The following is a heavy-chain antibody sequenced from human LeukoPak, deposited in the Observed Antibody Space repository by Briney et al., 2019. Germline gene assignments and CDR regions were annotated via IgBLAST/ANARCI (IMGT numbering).Heavy chain of an antibody. J-gene: IGHJ4*02. CDR2: ISGSGGST. CDR3: AKTPPAYSGSPPLH. Sequence: GGSLRLSCAASGFTFSIYAMSWVRQAPGKGLEWVSAISGSGGSTYYADSVKGRFTISRDNSKNTLYLQMNSLRAEDTAAYYCAKTPPAYSGSPPLHWGQGTLVTVSS. D-gene: IGHD1-26*01. CDR1: GFTFSIYA. V-gene: IGHV3-23*01.